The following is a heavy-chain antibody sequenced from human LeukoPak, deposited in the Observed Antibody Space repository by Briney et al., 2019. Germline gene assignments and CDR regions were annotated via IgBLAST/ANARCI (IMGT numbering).Heavy chain of an antibody. CDR1: GFTFSSYS. J-gene: IGHJ6*02. D-gene: IGHD5-12*01. CDR3: ARDDSGFDLGALDYYYGMDV. Sequence: GGSLRLSCAASGFTFSSYSMNWVRQGPGKGLECVSSISSSSSYIYYADSVKGRFTISRDNATNSLYLQMNSLRAEDTAVYYCARDDSGFDLGALDYYYGMDVWGQGTTVTVSS. CDR2: ISSSSSYI. V-gene: IGHV3-21*01.